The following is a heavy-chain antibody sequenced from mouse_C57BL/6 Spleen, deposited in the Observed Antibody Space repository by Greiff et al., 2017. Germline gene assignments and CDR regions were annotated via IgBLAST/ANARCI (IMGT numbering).Heavy chain of an antibody. V-gene: IGHV1-81*01. Sequence: VQLQQSGAELARPGASVKLSCKASGYTFTSYGISWVKQRTGQGLEWIGEIYPRSGNTYYNEKFKGKATLTADKSSSTAYMELRSLTSEDSAVYFCARETTVVATGAYWGQGTLVTVSA. J-gene: IGHJ3*01. CDR1: GYTFTSYG. CDR2: IYPRSGNT. D-gene: IGHD1-1*01. CDR3: ARETTVVATGAY.